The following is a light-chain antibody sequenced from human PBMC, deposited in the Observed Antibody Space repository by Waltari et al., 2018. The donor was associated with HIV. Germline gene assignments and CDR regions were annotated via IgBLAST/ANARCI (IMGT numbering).Light chain of an antibody. CDR2: RND. V-gene: IGLV1-47*01. CDR1: SSNIGHNF. J-gene: IGLJ3*02. CDR3: ATWDDSLSGWV. Sequence: QSVMTQPPSASGTPGQRVTISCSGSSSNIGHNFIYWYQQFPGTAPKLLIYRNDQRPSGVPDRFSGSKSGTSASLAISGLRSEDEADYYCATWDDSLSGWVFSGGTKLTVL.